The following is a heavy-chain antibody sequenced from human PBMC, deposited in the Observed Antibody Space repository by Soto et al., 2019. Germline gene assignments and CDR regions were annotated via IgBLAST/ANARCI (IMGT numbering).Heavy chain of an antibody. V-gene: IGHV1-69*13. D-gene: IGHD1-1*01. CDR3: ARANWNTPAAADY. CDR1: GGTFSSYA. CDR2: LIPIFGTA. Sequence: VASVKVSCKASGGTFSSYAISWVRQAPGQGLEWMGGLIPIFGTANYAQKFQGRVTITADESTSTAYMELSSLRSEDTAVYYCARANWNTPAAADYWGQGTLVTVSS. J-gene: IGHJ4*02.